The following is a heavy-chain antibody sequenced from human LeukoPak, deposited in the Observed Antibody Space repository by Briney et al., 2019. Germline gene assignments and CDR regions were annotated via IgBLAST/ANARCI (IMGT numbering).Heavy chain of an antibody. CDR1: GFTFSSYG. V-gene: IGHV3-30*03. Sequence: GGSLRLSCAASGFTFSSYGMHWVRQAPGKGLEWVAVISYDGSNKYYADSVKGRFTISRDNAKNSLYLQMNSLGPEDTAVYYCARGPYYYMDVWGKGTTVTISS. CDR3: ARGPYYYMDV. CDR2: ISYDGSNK. J-gene: IGHJ6*03.